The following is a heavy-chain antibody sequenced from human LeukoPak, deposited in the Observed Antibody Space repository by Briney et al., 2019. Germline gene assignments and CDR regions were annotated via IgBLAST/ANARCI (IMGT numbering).Heavy chain of an antibody. CDR2: ISPDGSRSGE. CDR3: ARLYGGVTTFDY. J-gene: IGHJ4*02. CDR1: GFSFSQYW. V-gene: IGHV3-7*01. D-gene: IGHD4-17*01. Sequence: GGSLRLSCAASGFSFSQYWMSWVRQGPGKGLEWVASISPDGSRSGECYADTAEGRFTISRDNGKNVVYLQMNSLSAEDTALFYCARLYGGVTTFDYWGQGTLVTVSS.